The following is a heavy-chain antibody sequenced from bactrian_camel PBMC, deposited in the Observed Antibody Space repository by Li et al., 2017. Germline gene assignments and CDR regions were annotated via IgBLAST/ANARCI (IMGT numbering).Heavy chain of an antibody. J-gene: IGHJ6*01. CDR2: FDSDGSP. D-gene: IGHD4*01. CDR3: AAGDAYSDYDVASSFGY. CDR1: GFNGVC. V-gene: IGHV3S53*01. Sequence: HVQLVESGGGSVQAGGSLRLSCAASGFNGVCMGWFRQAPGKKREGVAGFDSDGSPSYADSVKGRFTISQDNARNTLYLQMNSLKPEDTAMYYCAAGDAYSDYDVASSFGYWGQGTQVTVS.